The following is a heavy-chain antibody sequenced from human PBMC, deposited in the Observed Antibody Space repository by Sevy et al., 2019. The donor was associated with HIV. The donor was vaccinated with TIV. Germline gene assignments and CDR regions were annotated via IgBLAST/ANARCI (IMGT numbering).Heavy chain of an antibody. CDR2: INTHGTNT. CDR3: AREGVDFWSGPVDFDYGMDV. Sequence: GGSLRLSCAASGFTFSRYWMHWVRHAPGEGLVWVSRINTHGTNTIYADYVKGRFTISRVNAKNTLSLQMNSLRADDTGVYYCAREGVDFWSGPVDFDYGMDVWGQGTTVTVSS. J-gene: IGHJ6*02. CDR1: GFTFSRYW. V-gene: IGHV3-74*01. D-gene: IGHD3-3*01.